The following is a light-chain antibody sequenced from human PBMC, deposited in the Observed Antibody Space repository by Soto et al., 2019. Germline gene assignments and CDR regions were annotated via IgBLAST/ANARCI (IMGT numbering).Light chain of an antibody. Sequence: QSVLTQPSSVSGSPGQSITISCTGTSSDVGGYNYVSWYQLHPGKAPKLMIYDVSVRPSGVSNRFSGSKSGGTASLTISGLQAEDEADYFCSSYTSSSTLYVFGTGTQLTVL. CDR1: SSDVGGYNY. CDR2: DVS. J-gene: IGLJ1*01. V-gene: IGLV2-14*03. CDR3: SSYTSSSTLYV.